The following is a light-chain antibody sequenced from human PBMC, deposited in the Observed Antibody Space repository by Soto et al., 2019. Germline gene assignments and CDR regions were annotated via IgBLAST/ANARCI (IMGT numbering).Light chain of an antibody. CDR1: QSISEF. Sequence: DIQMTQSPSTLSASVGDRVTIACRASQSISEFLAWYQRKPGKAPELLIYDASNLETGVPSRFSGSGYGTEFTLTISTLQPDDFASYYCQQYSVYPLTFGGGTRVEIK. V-gene: IGKV1-5*01. J-gene: IGKJ4*01. CDR2: DAS. CDR3: QQYSVYPLT.